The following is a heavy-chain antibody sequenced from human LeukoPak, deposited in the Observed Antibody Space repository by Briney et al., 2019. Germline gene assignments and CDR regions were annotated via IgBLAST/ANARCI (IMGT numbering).Heavy chain of an antibody. D-gene: IGHD6-19*01. J-gene: IGHJ4*02. Sequence: PGGSLRLSCAASGFTFSSYAMSWVHQAPGKGLEWVSAISGSGGSTYYADSVKGRFTISRDNSKNTLYLQMNSLRAEDTAVYYCARQWPSRIAVAGTGDFDYWGQGTLVTVSS. CDR1: GFTFSSYA. CDR3: ARQWPSRIAVAGTGDFDY. V-gene: IGHV3-23*01. CDR2: ISGSGGST.